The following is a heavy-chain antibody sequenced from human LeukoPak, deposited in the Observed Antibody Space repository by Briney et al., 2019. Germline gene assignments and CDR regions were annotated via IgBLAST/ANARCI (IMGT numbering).Heavy chain of an antibody. CDR1: GDSISGSTFY. D-gene: IGHD5-18*01. CDR2: INYSGNS. J-gene: IGHJ4*02. V-gene: IGHV4-39*02. CDR3: ARTRGYSYGH. Sequence: SETLSLTCTVSGDSISGSTFYWGWIRQFPGKGLEWIASINYSGNSDYNLSLKSRVTMSVDTSMNHFSLRLRSVTAADTAVYFCARTRGYSYGHWGQGTLVTVSS.